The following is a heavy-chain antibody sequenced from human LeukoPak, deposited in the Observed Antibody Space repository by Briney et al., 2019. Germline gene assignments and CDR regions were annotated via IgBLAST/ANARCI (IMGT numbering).Heavy chain of an antibody. CDR2: ISSSGSTI. J-gene: IGHJ5*02. V-gene: IGHV3-48*03. CDR1: GFNFSSYE. D-gene: IGHD1-26*01. Sequence: TGGSLRLSCAASGFNFSSYEMNWVRRAPGKGLERVSYISSSGSTIYYADSVKGRFTISRDNAKNSMYLQMNSLRAEDTAVYDGARGSSGSYFDNWFDPWGQGTLVTVSS. CDR3: ARGSSGSYFDNWFDP.